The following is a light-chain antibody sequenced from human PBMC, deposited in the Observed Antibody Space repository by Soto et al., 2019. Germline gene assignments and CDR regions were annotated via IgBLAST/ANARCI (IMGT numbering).Light chain of an antibody. V-gene: IGKV3-11*01. CDR3: QQRSNWPPGNT. J-gene: IGKJ4*01. CDR2: DAS. CDR1: QSVSSY. Sequence: EIVLTQSPATLSLSPGERATLSCRASQSVSSYLAWYQQKPGQAPRLLIYDASNRATGIPARFSGSGSGTDFTLTISSLEPEVFAVYYCQQRSNWPPGNTFGGGTKVEIK.